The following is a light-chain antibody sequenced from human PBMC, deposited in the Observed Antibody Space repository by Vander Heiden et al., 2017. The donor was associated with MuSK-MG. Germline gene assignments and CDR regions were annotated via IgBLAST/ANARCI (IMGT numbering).Light chain of an antibody. CDR2: AAS. V-gene: IGKV1-16*01. CDR3: QQYNGYPRT. J-gene: IGKJ1*01. Sequence: DIQMTQAPSSLSASVGDRVTITFRASQGIGNYLAWFQQKSGKAPQSLIYAASSLQSGVPSRFSGSGSGTDFTLTISSLQPDDFATYYCQQYNGYPRTFGQGTKVES. CDR1: QGIGNY.